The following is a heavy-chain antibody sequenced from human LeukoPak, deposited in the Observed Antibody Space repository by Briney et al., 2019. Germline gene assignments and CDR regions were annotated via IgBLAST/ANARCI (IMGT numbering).Heavy chain of an antibody. J-gene: IGHJ5*02. Sequence: ASVKVSCKASVYTFTSYYKHWVREAPGQGLEWRGIISPSGGSTSYTQKFQGRVTMTRDTSTSTVYMELSSLRSEDTAVYYCARAVSAAAGTSPWGQGTLVTVSS. CDR2: ISPSGGST. D-gene: IGHD6-13*01. CDR1: VYTFTSYY. CDR3: ARAVSAAAGTSP. V-gene: IGHV1-46*01.